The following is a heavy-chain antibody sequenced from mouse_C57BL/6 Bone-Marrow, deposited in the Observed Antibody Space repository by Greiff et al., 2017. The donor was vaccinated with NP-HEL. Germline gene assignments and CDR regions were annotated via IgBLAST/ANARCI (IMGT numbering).Heavy chain of an antibody. D-gene: IGHD2-3*01. Sequence: VQLQQPGAELVKPGASVKMSCKASGYTFTSYWITWVKQRPGQGLEWIGDIYPGSGSTNYNEKFKSKATLTVDTSYSTAYMQLSSLTSEVSAVYYCARSSIYAGYYMDWYFDVWGTGTTVTVSS. CDR1: GYTFTSYW. CDR3: ARSSIYAGYYMDWYFDV. V-gene: IGHV1-55*01. J-gene: IGHJ1*03. CDR2: IYPGSGST.